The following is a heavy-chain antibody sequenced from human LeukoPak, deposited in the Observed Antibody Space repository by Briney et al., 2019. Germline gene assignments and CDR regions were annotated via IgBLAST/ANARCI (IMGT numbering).Heavy chain of an antibody. V-gene: IGHV4-34*01. CDR3: ARKGVAAARRNWFDP. Sequence: SETLSLTCAVYGGSFSGYYWSWIRQPPGKGLEWIGEINHSGSTNYNPSLKSRVTLSVDTSKNQFSLKLSSVTAADTAVYYCARKGVAAARRNWFDPWGQGTLVTVSS. D-gene: IGHD6-13*01. CDR1: GGSFSGYY. CDR2: INHSGST. J-gene: IGHJ5*02.